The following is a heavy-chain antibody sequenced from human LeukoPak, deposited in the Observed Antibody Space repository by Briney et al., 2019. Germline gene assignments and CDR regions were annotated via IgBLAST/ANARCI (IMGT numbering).Heavy chain of an antibody. CDR2: ISYDGSNK. D-gene: IGHD3-22*01. J-gene: IGHJ4*02. V-gene: IGHV3-30*18. Sequence: PGGSLRLSCAASGFTFSSYGMHWVRQAPGKGLEWVAVISYDGSNKYYADSVKGRFTISRDNAKNSLYLQMNSLRAEDTAVYYCAKLNYYDSSGYGDYWGQGTLVTVSS. CDR3: AKLNYYDSSGYGDY. CDR1: GFTFSSYG.